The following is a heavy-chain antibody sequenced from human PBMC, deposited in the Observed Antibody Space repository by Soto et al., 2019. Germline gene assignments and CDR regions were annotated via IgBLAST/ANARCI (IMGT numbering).Heavy chain of an antibody. J-gene: IGHJ5*01. Sequence: GGSLRLSCAASGFTSSYYAMSWVRQAPGEGLEWVSGITDSGSSTFYADSVKGRFTISRDNSRNTLYLQMNRLRAEDTAVYYCAKQGGRVFDSWGQGTLVTVSS. CDR3: AKQGGRVFDS. V-gene: IGHV3-23*01. CDR2: ITDSGSST. CDR1: GFTSSYYA.